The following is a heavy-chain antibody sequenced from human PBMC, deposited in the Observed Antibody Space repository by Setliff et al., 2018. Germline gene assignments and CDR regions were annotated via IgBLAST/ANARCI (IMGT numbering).Heavy chain of an antibody. CDR2: ISASDSI. CDR3: ARYRGYNKTPEDFDY. Sequence: SETLSLTCTVSGGSISSHFWSWIRQPAGKGLEWIGRISASDSINYNPSLKSRVTMSLDASKRLFSLRLTSLTAADTAVYYCARYRGYNKTPEDFDYWGQGIVVTVSS. V-gene: IGHV4-4*07. J-gene: IGHJ4*02. CDR1: GGSISSHF. D-gene: IGHD5-12*01.